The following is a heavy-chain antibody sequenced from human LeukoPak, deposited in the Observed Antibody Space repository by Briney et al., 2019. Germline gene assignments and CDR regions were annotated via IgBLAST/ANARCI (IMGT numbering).Heavy chain of an antibody. V-gene: IGHV3-21*01. J-gene: IGHJ4*02. D-gene: IGHD3-9*01. CDR1: GFTFSSYS. CDR3: AIDKDILTGSFDY. Sequence: GGSLRLSCAASGFTFSSYSMTWVRQAPGKGLEWVSSISSSSSYIYYADSVKGRFTISRDNAKNSLYLQMNSLRAEDTAVYYCAIDKDILTGSFDYWGPGTLVTVSS. CDR2: ISSSSSYI.